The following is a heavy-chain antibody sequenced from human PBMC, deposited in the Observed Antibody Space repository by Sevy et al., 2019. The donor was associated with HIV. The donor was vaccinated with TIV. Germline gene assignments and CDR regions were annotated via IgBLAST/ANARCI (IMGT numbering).Heavy chain of an antibody. V-gene: IGHV4-59*01. CDR2: IYYSGST. CDR3: ARWRRRGPYYYDSSGFNYFDY. D-gene: IGHD3-22*01. CDR1: GGSISSYY. J-gene: IGHJ4*02. Sequence: SETLSLTCTVSGGSISSYYWSWIRQPPGKGLEWIGYIYYSGSTNYNPSLKSRVTISVDTSKNQFSLKLSSVTAADTAVDYCARWRRRGPYYYDSSGFNYFDYWGQGTLVTVSS.